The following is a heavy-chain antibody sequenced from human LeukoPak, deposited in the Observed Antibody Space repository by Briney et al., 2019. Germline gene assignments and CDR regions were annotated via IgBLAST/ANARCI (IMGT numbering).Heavy chain of an antibody. Sequence: PSETLSLTCTVSGGSISSYYWSWIRQPPGKGLEWIGYIYYSGSTNYNPSPKSRVTISVDTSKNQFSLKLSSVTAADTAVYYCARESPSPGYYYDREGAFDIWGQGTMVTVSS. CDR3: ARESPSPGYYYDREGAFDI. CDR2: IYYSGST. V-gene: IGHV4-59*01. J-gene: IGHJ3*02. D-gene: IGHD3-22*01. CDR1: GGSISSYY.